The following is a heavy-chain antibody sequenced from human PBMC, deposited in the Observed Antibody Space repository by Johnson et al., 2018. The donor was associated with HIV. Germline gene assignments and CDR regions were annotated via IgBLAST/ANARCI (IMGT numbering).Heavy chain of an antibody. Sequence: VQLVESGGGVVQPGRSLRVSCAVSGFTFSSYWMHWVRQAPGKGLVWVSRINSDGSNKYYADSVKGRFTIARDNSKNTLYRQMNSLRAEDTAVYYCARGGTYNWSPDRIGRAFDIWGQGTTVTVSS. CDR1: GFTFSSYW. J-gene: IGHJ3*02. CDR3: ARGGTYNWSPDRIGRAFDI. D-gene: IGHD1-20*01. CDR2: INSDGSNK. V-gene: IGHV3-74*01.